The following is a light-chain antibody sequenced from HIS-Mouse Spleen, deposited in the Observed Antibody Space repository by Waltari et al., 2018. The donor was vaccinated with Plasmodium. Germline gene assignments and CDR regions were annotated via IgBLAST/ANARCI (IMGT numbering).Light chain of an antibody. J-gene: IGLJ3*02. CDR2: EGS. CDR3: CSYAGSSTWV. V-gene: IGLV2-23*01. Sequence: QSALTQPASVSGSPGLSITLSCTGTSSDVWSSTLVSWYQQHPGKAPKLMSYEGSKRPSWVSNRFSGSKSGNTASMTISVLQAEDEADYYCCSYAGSSTWVFGGGTKLTVL. CDR1: SSDVWSSTL.